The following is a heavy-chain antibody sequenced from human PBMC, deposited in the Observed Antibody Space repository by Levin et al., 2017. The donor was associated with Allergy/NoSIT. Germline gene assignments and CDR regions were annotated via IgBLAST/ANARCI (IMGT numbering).Heavy chain of an antibody. V-gene: IGHV6-1*01. Sequence: RSQTLSLTCAISGDSVSSVLATWNWIRQSPSRGLEWLGRTFYRSTWSTDYAESVKSRIIVSPDTSKNHFSLELKSVTPEDTAVYYCARERDWAGIDSWGQGTLVTVSS. J-gene: IGHJ4*02. CDR3: ARERDWAGIDS. CDR2: TFYRSTWST. CDR1: GDSVSSVLAT. D-gene: IGHD3-9*01.